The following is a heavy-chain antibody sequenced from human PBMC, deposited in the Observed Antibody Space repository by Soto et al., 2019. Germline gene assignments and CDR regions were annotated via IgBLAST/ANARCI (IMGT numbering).Heavy chain of an antibody. CDR2: ISAYNGNT. V-gene: IGHV1-18*01. CDR1: GYTFTSYG. J-gene: IGHJ5*02. Sequence: GASVKVSCKASGYTFTSYGISWVRQAPGQGLEWMGWISAYNGNTNYAQKLQGRVTMTTDTSTSTAYMELRSLRSADTAVYYWAISAAGLNWYDPWGQGTLVTVSS. CDR3: AISAAGLNWYDP. D-gene: IGHD6-13*01.